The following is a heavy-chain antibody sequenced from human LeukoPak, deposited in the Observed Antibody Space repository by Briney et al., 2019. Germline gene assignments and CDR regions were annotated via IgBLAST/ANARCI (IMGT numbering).Heavy chain of an antibody. D-gene: IGHD4-23*01. V-gene: IGHV4-59*01. CDR3: ARGFGYGGNFLVY. CDR1: GGSISSYY. J-gene: IGHJ4*02. CDR2: IYYSGST. Sequence: PSETLSLTCTVSGGSISSYYWCWIRQPPGKGLEWIGYIYYSGSTNYNPSLKSRVTISVDTSKNQFSLKLSSVTAADTAVYYCARGFGYGGNFLVYWGQGTLVTVSS.